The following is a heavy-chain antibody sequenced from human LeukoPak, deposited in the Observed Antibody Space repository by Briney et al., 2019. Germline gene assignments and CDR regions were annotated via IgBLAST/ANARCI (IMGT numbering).Heavy chain of an antibody. CDR3: ARGGLFKYFFDY. CDR2: INTDESKI. D-gene: IGHD2-15*01. Sequence: GGSLRLSCAASGFTFSSHWMHWVRQTRGKGLVWVSRINTDESKINHADSVKGRFTISRDNAKNMLYLQMNSLRAEDTAVYYCARGGLFKYFFDYWGQGTPVTVSS. J-gene: IGHJ4*02. CDR1: GFTFSSHW. V-gene: IGHV3-74*01.